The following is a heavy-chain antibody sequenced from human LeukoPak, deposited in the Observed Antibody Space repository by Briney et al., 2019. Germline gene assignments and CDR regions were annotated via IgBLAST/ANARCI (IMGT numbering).Heavy chain of an antibody. D-gene: IGHD4-17*01. Sequence: GGSLRLSCAASGFTFSSYAMSWVRQAPGKGLEWVSAISGSGGSTYYADSVKGRFTISRDNSKNTLYLQMNSLRVEDTAVYSCATGLYGDYGVYYFDYWGQGALVTVSS. CDR3: ATGLYGDYGVYYFDY. J-gene: IGHJ4*02. CDR2: ISGSGGST. V-gene: IGHV3-23*01. CDR1: GFTFSSYA.